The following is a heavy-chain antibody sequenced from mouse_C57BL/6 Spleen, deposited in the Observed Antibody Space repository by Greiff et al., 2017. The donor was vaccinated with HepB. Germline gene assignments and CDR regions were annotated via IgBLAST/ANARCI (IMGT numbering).Heavy chain of an antibody. D-gene: IGHD4-1*01. Sequence: EVMLVESGGGLVKPGGSLKLSCAASGFTFSDYGMHWVRQAPEKGLEWVAYISSGSSTIYYADTVKGRVTISRDNAKNTLFLQITSLRSEDTAMYYCARTGTYFDYWGQGTTLTVSS. CDR2: ISSGSSTI. CDR3: ARTGTYFDY. J-gene: IGHJ2*01. CDR1: GFTFSDYG. V-gene: IGHV5-17*01.